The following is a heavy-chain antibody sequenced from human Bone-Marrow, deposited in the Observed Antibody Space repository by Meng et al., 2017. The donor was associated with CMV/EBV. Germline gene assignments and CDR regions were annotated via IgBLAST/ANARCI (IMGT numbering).Heavy chain of an antibody. J-gene: IGHJ4*02. D-gene: IGHD5-18*01. CDR1: GITVSSNY. CDR3: ARGRIQLWSGMGYYFDY. CDR2: IYSGGST. V-gene: IGHV3-53*01. Sequence: GESLKISCAASGITVSSNYMSWVRQAPGKGLEWVSVIYSGGSTYYADSVKGRFTISRDNSKNTLYLQMNSLRAEDTAVYYCARGRIQLWSGMGYYFDYWGQGTRVTVSS.